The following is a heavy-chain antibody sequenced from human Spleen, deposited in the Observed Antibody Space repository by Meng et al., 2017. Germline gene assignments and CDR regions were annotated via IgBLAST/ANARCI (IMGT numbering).Heavy chain of an antibody. J-gene: IGHJ5*02. CDR1: GYSISSGYY. CDR2: MYHNGNT. Sequence: SQTRSLTCAVSGYSISSGYYWGWIRQPPGKGLEWIASMYHNGNTYYNPSLKSRVTVSLDTSKNHFSLKLRSVTAADTAVYYCARDSSVNYFDPWGQETLVTVSS. CDR3: ARDSSVNYFDP. D-gene: IGHD6-19*01. V-gene: IGHV4-38-2*02.